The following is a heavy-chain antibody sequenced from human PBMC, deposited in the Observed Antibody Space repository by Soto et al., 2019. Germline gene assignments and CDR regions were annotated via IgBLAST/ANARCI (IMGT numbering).Heavy chain of an antibody. CDR2: IIPIFGTA. CDR1: GGTFSSYA. CDR3: ARDQDRIVPGETGP. Sequence: PVKVSCKASGGTFSSYAISWVRQAPGQGLEWMGGIIPIFGTANYAQKFQGRVTITADESTSTAYMELSSLRSEDTAVYYCARDQDRIVPGETGPRGQGTLVTVSS. V-gene: IGHV1-69*13. D-gene: IGHD2-15*01. J-gene: IGHJ5*02.